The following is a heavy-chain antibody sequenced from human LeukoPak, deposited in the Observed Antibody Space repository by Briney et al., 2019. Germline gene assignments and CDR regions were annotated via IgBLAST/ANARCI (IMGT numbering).Heavy chain of an antibody. D-gene: IGHD4/OR15-4a*01. CDR2: ISPFNGQT. CDR3: ARTWDYNPRGRFDD. CDR1: GYNLVNYA. J-gene: IGHJ4*02. V-gene: IGHV1-18*01. Sequence: ASVKVSCKASGYNLVNYAITWVRQAPGQGLEWMGWISPFNGQTNYAQNVQGRVTMTIDTSTSTAYMELRSPRSDDTAVYYCARTWDYNPRGRFDDWGQGTRVTVSS.